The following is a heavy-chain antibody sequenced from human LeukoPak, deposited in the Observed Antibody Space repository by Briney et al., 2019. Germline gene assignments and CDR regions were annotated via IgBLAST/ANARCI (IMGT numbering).Heavy chain of an antibody. CDR3: AKANAYYYYYGMDV. J-gene: IGHJ6*02. V-gene: IGHV3-23*01. CDR1: GFTFSSYA. CDR2: ISGSGGST. Sequence: GGSLRLSCAASGFTFSSYAMSWVRQAPGKGLEWVSAISGSGGSTYYADSVKGRFTISRDNSKNTLYLQMNSLRAEDTAVYYCAKANAYYYYYGMDVWDQGTTVTVSS.